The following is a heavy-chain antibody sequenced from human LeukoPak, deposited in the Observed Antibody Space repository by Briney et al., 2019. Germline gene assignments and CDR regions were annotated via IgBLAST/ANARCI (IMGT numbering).Heavy chain of an antibody. J-gene: IGHJ3*02. CDR3: ARDISSSTRAFDI. V-gene: IGHV3-48*03. D-gene: IGHD2-15*01. CDR2: ITSSGSPT. Sequence: GGSLRLSCAASGFTLSTYEMTWVRQAPGKGLEWVSFITSSGSPTFYADSVKGRFSISRDTAKNSLYLQTNNLRGDDTAVYYCARDISSSTRAFDIWGQGTMVTVS. CDR1: GFTLSTYE.